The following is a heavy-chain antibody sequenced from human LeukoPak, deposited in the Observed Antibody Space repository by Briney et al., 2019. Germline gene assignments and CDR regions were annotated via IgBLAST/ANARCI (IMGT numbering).Heavy chain of an antibody. CDR3: AKAPTGYCSGGSCYHFDY. J-gene: IGHJ4*02. CDR1: GFTFSSYA. Sequence: GGSLRLSCAASGFTFSSYAMYWVRQAPGKGLEYVSAISSNGGGTYYANSVKGRFTISRDNSKNTLYLQMGSLRAEDMAVYYCAKAPTGYCSGGSCYHFDYWGQGTQVTVSS. CDR2: ISSNGGGT. V-gene: IGHV3-64*01. D-gene: IGHD2-15*01.